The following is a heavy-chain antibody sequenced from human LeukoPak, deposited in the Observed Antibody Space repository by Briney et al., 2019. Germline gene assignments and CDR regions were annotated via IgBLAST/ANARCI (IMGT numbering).Heavy chain of an antibody. D-gene: IGHD6-6*01. J-gene: IGHJ4*02. CDR1: GGSISSYY. Sequence: SETLSLTCTVSGGSISSYYWSWIRQPPGKGLEWIGYIYYSGSTNYNPSLKSRVTISVDTSKNQFSLKLSSVTAADTALYYCARTFSEYSSSFDSWGQGTLVTVSS. CDR3: ARTFSEYSSSFDS. CDR2: IYYSGST. V-gene: IGHV4-59*12.